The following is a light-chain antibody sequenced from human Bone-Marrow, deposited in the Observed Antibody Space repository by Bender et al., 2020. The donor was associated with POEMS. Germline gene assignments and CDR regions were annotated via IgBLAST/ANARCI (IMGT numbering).Light chain of an antibody. J-gene: IGLJ3*02. CDR3: AAWEDSLNGWV. Sequence: QSVLTQPPSASGTPGQRVTISRSGSSSNIGTNPVNWYQQLPGTAPKLLIYINNQRPSGVPDRFSGSKSGTSASLAISGLQSEDEADYYCAAWEDSLNGWVFGVGTKLTVL. V-gene: IGLV1-44*01. CDR2: INN. CDR1: SSNIGTNP.